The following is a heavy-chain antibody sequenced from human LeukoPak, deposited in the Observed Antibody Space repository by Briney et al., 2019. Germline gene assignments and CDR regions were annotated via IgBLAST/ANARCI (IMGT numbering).Heavy chain of an antibody. Sequence: GGSLRLSCAASGFTFSSYAMNWVRQAPGKGLEWVSSISSGAGTYYVDSVKGRFTFSRDNSKNTEYLQMNSLRVEDTAVYYCAKGASWLDSWGQGTLVSVSS. J-gene: IGHJ5*01. CDR2: ISSGAGT. CDR3: AKGASWLDS. CDR1: GFTFSSYA. V-gene: IGHV3-23*01.